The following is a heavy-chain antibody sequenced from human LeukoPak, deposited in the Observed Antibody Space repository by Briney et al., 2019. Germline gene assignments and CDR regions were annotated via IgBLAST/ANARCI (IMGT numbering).Heavy chain of an antibody. D-gene: IGHD2/OR15-2a*01. V-gene: IGHV4-38-2*01. CDR1: GYSTTRGYY. CDR3: ARVLSFPCRLDS. Sequence: SETLSLTCAISGYSTTRGYYWAWFRQSPGKGLEWIATFFQSHKSFYNASLESRVTMSLDTSKIQFSLNLTSVTAADTAVYSSARVLSFPCRLDSWGRGTQVTVSS. J-gene: IGHJ4*02. CDR2: FFQSHKS.